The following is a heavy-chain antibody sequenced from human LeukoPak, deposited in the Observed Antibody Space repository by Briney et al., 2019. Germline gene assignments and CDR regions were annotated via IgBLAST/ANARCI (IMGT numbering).Heavy chain of an antibody. CDR3: ARGSITMVLY. V-gene: IGHV3-21*01. Sequence: GGSLRLSCSASGFTFSSYSMNWVRQAPGKGLEWVSSISSSSSYIYYSDSEKGRSTISRDNSKNTLYLQMNSLRAEDTAVYYCARGSITMVLYWGQGTLVTVSS. J-gene: IGHJ4*02. CDR2: ISSSSSYI. CDR1: GFTFSSYS. D-gene: IGHD3-10*01.